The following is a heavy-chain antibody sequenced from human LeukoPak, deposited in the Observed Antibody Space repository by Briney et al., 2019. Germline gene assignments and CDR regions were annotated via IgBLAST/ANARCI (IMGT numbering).Heavy chain of an antibody. J-gene: IGHJ6*03. CDR3: ARSQLLSGYYYYYMDV. D-gene: IGHD2-2*01. Sequence: GGSLRLSCAASGFTFSTYTLNWVRQAPGKGLEWISYISIGGSTIYYADSVKGRFTISRDNAKNSLYLRMNSLRAEDTAVYYCARSQLLSGYYYYYMDVWGKGTTVTVSS. CDR2: ISIGGSTI. V-gene: IGHV3-48*01. CDR1: GFTFSTYT.